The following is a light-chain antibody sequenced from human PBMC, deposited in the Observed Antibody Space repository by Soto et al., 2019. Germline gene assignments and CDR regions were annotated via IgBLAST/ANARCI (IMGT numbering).Light chain of an antibody. Sequence: DIQMTQSPSSLSASVEDRVIITCRASQSISKHLNWYQKKQGKAPKLLIFAASSLQSGVPSRFSGNRSGPDFTLNISSLQPEDSATYYCQQSYSSPPTFGQATKVEIK. J-gene: IGKJ1*01. CDR2: AAS. V-gene: IGKV1-39*01. CDR1: QSISKH. CDR3: QQSYSSPPT.